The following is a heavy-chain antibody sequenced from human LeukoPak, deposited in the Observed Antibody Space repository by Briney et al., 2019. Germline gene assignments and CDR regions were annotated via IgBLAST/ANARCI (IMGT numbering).Heavy chain of an antibody. J-gene: IGHJ6*02. D-gene: IGHD3-22*01. V-gene: IGHV4-30-2*01. CDR2: IYHSGST. CDR3: ARVPFPPPYDSSGYYYYYGMDV. CDR1: GGSISSGGYS. Sequence: KPSETLSLTCAVSGGSISSGGYSWSWIRQPPGKGLEWIGYIYHSGSTYYNPSLKSRVTISVDRSKNQFSLKLSSVTAADTAVYYCARVPFPPPYDSSGYYYYYGMDVWGQGTTVTVSS.